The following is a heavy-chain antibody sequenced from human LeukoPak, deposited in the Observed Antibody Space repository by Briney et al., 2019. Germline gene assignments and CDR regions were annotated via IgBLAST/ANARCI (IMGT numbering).Heavy chain of an antibody. CDR2: ISSSGSTI. J-gene: IGHJ5*02. V-gene: IGHV3-11*04. D-gene: IGHD3-10*01. Sequence: LSLTCTVSGGSISSYYWSWIRQAPGKGLEWVSYISSSGSTIYYADSVKGRFTISRDNAKNSLYLQMNSLRAEDTAVYYCARAAHPITMVRGVIIWFDPWGQGTLVTVSS. CDR1: GGSISSYY. CDR3: ARAAHPITMVRGVIIWFDP.